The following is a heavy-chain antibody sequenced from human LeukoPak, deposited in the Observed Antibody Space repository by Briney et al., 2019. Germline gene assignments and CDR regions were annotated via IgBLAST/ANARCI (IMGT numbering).Heavy chain of an antibody. Sequence: ASVKVSCKASGYTFTSYDINWVRQATGQGLEWMGWMNPNSGNTGYAQKLQGRVTMTTDTSTSTAYMELRSLRSDDTAVYYCAGGYCSSTSCYDNWFDPWGQGTLVTVSS. CDR3: AGGYCSSTSCYDNWFDP. CDR2: MNPNSGNT. D-gene: IGHD2-2*01. J-gene: IGHJ5*02. CDR1: GYTFTSYD. V-gene: IGHV1-8*02.